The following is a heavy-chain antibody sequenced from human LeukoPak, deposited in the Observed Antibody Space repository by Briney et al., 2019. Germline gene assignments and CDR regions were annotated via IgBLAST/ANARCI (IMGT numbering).Heavy chain of an antibody. J-gene: IGHJ4*02. CDR3: AKGYPIDY. Sequence: SXATXGFTFSSFWMSWVRQAPGKGLEWVSNMNQDGSEIYYVDSVKGRFTIYRDNAKNSLYVQMNSLRDEDTAVYYCAKGYPIDYWGQGTLVTVSS. CDR2: MNQDGSEI. D-gene: IGHD5-18*01. V-gene: IGHV3-7*01. CDR1: GFTFSSFW.